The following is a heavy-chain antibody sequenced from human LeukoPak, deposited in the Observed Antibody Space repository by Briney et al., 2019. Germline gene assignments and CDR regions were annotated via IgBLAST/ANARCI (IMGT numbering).Heavy chain of an antibody. CDR3: ARGYYDFWSGYYKFDY. J-gene: IGHJ4*02. CDR1: GYTFTSYG. V-gene: IGHV1-18*01. D-gene: IGHD3-3*01. Sequence: ASVKVSCKASGYTFTSYGISWVRQAPGQGLEWMGWISAYNGNTNYAQKLQGRVTMTTDTSTSTAYMELRSLRSDDTAVYYCARGYYDFWSGYYKFDYRGQGTLVTVSS. CDR2: ISAYNGNT.